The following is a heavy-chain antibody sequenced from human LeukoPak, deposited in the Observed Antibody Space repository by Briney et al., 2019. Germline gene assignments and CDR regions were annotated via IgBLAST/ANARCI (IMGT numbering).Heavy chain of an antibody. J-gene: IGHJ4*02. D-gene: IGHD3-9*01. Sequence: GESLKISCKASGYSFATDWIAWVRQMPGKGLEWMGSIYPGDPDTRYSPSFQGQVTISADKSISTAYLQWSSLKASDTAMYYCARFYTGYQNHFDYWGQGILVTVSS. CDR2: IYPGDPDT. CDR1: GYSFATDW. CDR3: ARFYTGYQNHFDY. V-gene: IGHV5-51*01.